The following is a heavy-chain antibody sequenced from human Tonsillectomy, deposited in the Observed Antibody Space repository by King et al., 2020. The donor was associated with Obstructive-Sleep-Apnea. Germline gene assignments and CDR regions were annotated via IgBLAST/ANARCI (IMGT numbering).Heavy chain of an antibody. Sequence: VQLVQSAAEVTRPGASVKVSCKTSVYTFINYGVAWVRRGPGQALEWMGWSSAYNGKTNYAQKFQDRVTLTTDTSTNTAYLVRRSLRSDDTAIYYCARDGDYKGKNWVNDAFDIWGQGTMVSVSS. CDR1: VYTFINYG. CDR2: SSAYNGKT. D-gene: IGHD7-27*01. J-gene: IGHJ3*02. CDR3: ARDGDYKGKNWVNDAFDI. V-gene: IGHV1-18*01.